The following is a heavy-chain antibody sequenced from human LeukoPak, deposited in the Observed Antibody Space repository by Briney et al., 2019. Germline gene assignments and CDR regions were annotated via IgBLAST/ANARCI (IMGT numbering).Heavy chain of an antibody. CDR2: INSDGSTT. CDR3: AKGITGTTGNWFDP. J-gene: IGHJ5*02. CDR1: GFTFSSYW. V-gene: IGHV3-74*01. Sequence: GGSLRLSCAASGFTFSSYWMHWVRQAPGKGLVWVSNINSDGSTTTYADSEKGRFTISRDNSKNTLYLQMNSLRAEDTAVYYCAKGITGTTGNWFDPWGQGTLVTVSS. D-gene: IGHD1-7*01.